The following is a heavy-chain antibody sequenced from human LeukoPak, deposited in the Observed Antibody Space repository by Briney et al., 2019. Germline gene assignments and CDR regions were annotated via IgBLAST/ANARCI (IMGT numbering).Heavy chain of an antibody. V-gene: IGHV1-2*02. CDR1: GYTFTGYY. CDR3: ARGGDYYYDDAFDI. D-gene: IGHD3-10*01. CDR2: INPKSGGT. J-gene: IGHJ3*02. Sequence: GASVKVSCKASGYTFTGYYIHWVRQAPGQGLEWMGWINPKSGGTNYAQKFQGRVTMTRDTSINTAYMELSRLRSGDTAVYYCARGGDYYYDDAFDIWGQGTMVTVSS.